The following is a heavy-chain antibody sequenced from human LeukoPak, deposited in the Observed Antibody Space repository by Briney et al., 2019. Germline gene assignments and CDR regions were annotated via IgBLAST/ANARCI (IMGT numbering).Heavy chain of an antibody. J-gene: IGHJ4*02. CDR2: ISSSGGAT. Sequence: PGGSLRLSCAASGFTFSSYLMSWVRQAPGKGLEYVASISSSGGATYYPDSVKGRFTISRDNSKSTLHLQMSGLRAEDTALYYCARPAEYASSRTGFDYWGQGTLVTVSS. V-gene: IGHV3-23*01. D-gene: IGHD2/OR15-2a*01. CDR1: GFTFSSYL. CDR3: ARPAEYASSRTGFDY.